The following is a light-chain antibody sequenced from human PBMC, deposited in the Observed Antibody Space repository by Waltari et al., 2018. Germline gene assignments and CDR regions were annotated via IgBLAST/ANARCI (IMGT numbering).Light chain of an antibody. Sequence: QSALTQPASVSGSPGQSITISRTGSRSNVGGSYYVSGYQQYPDKAPKLLIYEVSNRPSGVSNRFSGSKSGNTASLTISGLQAEDEADYYCCSYTGSRTPYVFGAGTKVTVL. CDR1: RSNVGGSYY. CDR3: CSYTGSRTPYV. CDR2: EVS. V-gene: IGLV2-14*01. J-gene: IGLJ1*01.